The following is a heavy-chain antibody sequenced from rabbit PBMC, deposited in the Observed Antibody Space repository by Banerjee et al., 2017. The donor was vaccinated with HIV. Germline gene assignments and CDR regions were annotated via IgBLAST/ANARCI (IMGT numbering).Heavy chain of an antibody. V-gene: IGHV1S47*01. CDR3: ARGDGAYAGYDGL. CDR2: IYPDYGST. J-gene: IGHJ4*01. CDR1: GIDFSSYG. Sequence: QQQLEESGGGLVTLGASLTLTCKASGIDFSSYGFNWVRQAPGKGLEWIAYIYPDYGSTDYASWVNGRFTISLDNAQNTVFLQMTSLTAADTATYFCARGDGAYAGYDGLWGPGTLVTVS. D-gene: IGHD7-1*01.